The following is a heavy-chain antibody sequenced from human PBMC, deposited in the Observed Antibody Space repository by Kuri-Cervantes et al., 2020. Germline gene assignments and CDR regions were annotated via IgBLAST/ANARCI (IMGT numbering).Heavy chain of an antibody. CDR1: GFTFDGYT. CDR3: AKLSVEMATSDAFDI. V-gene: IGHV3-43*01. Sequence: GGSLRLSCAASGFTFDGYTMHWVRQAPGKGLEWVSLISWGGGSTYYADSVKGRFTISRDNSKNSLYLQMNSLRTEDTALYYCAKLSVEMATSDAFDIWGQGTMVTVSS. J-gene: IGHJ3*02. CDR2: ISWGGGST. D-gene: IGHD5-24*01.